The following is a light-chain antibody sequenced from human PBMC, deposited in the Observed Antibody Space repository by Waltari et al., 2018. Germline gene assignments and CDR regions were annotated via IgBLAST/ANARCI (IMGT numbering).Light chain of an antibody. CDR3: QQYSSELYT. CDR2: KAS. J-gene: IGKJ2*01. CDR1: QSISDW. Sequence: DIQMTQSPSTLSASVGDRGTITCQASQSISDWLAWYQQKPGKAPKLLIQKASTLKSGVPSRFSGSGSGTEFTLTVTSLQPDDVATYFCQQYSSELYTFGQGTKLEI. V-gene: IGKV1-5*03.